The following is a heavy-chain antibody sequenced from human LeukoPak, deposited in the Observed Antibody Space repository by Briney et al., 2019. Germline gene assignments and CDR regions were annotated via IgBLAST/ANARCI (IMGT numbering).Heavy chain of an antibody. Sequence: ASVKVSCKVSGYTLTELSMHWVRQAPGKGLEWMGGFDPEDGETIYAQKFQGRVTMTEDTSTDTAYMELSSLRSEDTAVYYCAPLSYDSSGYPHFDYWGQGTLVTVSS. V-gene: IGHV1-24*01. CDR1: GYTLTELS. CDR2: FDPEDGET. CDR3: APLSYDSSGYPHFDY. J-gene: IGHJ4*02. D-gene: IGHD3-22*01.